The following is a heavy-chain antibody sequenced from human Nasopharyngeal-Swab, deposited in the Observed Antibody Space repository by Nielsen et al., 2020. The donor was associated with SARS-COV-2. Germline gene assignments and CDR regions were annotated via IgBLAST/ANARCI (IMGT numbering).Heavy chain of an antibody. Sequence: GSLRLSCTVSGGSISNYYWSWIRQPPGKGLEWIGSISYTGSTNYHPSLKSRVTISLDTSKTQFSLKLRSVTAADTAVCYCARHYGHVVVTDNWFDPWGQGTLVTVSS. CDR1: GGSISNYY. D-gene: IGHD2-21*02. V-gene: IGHV4-59*08. J-gene: IGHJ5*02. CDR2: ISYTGST. CDR3: ARHYGHVVVTDNWFDP.